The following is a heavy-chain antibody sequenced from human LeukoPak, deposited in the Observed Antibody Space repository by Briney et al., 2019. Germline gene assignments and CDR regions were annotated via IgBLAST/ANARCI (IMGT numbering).Heavy chain of an antibody. V-gene: IGHV3-7*01. CDR2: IKQDGSEK. CDR1: GFTFSSYW. CDR3: AGALDGYNSIDY. J-gene: IGHJ4*02. Sequence: GGSLRLSCAASGFTFSSYWMSWVRQAPGKGLEWVANIKQDGSEKYYVDSVKGRFTISRDNAKNSLYPQMNSLRAEDTAVYYCAGALDGYNSIDYWGQGTLVTVSS. D-gene: IGHD5-24*01.